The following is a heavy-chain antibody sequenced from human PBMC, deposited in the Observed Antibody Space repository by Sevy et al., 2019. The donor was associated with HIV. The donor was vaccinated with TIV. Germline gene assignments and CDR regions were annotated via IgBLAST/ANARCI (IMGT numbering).Heavy chain of an antibody. CDR1: GDSISSYY. D-gene: IGHD3-10*01. J-gene: IGHJ4*02. CDR2: ISNTGST. CDR3: ARRGFLDY. Sequence: SETLSLTFTVSGDSISSYYWSWLRQPPGKGLEWIGYISNTGSTKYNPSLKSPVTLSVDMSKNQLSLKLTSVTAADTAVYYCARRGFLDYWGQGTLVTVSS. V-gene: IGHV4-59*12.